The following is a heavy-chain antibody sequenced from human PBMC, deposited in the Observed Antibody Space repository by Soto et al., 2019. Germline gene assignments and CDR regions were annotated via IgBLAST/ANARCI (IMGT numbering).Heavy chain of an antibody. Sequence: GGSLRLSCAASGFTFSSYWMSWVRQAPGKGLEWVANIKQEGSEKYYVDSVKGRFTISRDNAKNSLYLQMNSLRAEDTAVYYCAREEADSSADLIDPWGQGTLVTVSS. J-gene: IGHJ5*02. D-gene: IGHD6-19*01. V-gene: IGHV3-7*01. CDR3: AREEADSSADLIDP. CDR1: GFTFSSYW. CDR2: IKQEGSEK.